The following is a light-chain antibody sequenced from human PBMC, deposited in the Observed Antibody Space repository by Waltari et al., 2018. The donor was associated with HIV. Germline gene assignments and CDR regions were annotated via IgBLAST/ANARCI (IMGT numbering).Light chain of an antibody. CDR1: NSNIGSNT. CDR3: ASWEDSLNVPV. Sequence: QSVLTQPPSASGTPGQRVTISCSGGNSNIGSNTVNWYQQIPGTAPKLLIYNNNRRPPGVPNRFSGSKSGTSASLAISGLRSEDEADYHCASWEDSLNVPVFGGGTKVTVL. V-gene: IGLV1-44*01. J-gene: IGLJ2*01. CDR2: NNN.